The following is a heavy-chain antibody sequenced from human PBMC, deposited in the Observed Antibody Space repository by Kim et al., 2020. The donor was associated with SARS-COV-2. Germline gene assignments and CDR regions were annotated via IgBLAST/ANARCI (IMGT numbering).Heavy chain of an antibody. CDR3: ERGGAITMIVVVITPYYYYGMDV. J-gene: IGHJ6*02. Sequence: ASVKVSCKASGYTFTSYDINWVRQATGQGLDWMGWMNPNSGNTGYAQKFQGRVTMTRNTSISTAYMELSSLRSEDTAVYYCERGGAITMIVVVITPYYYYGMDVWGQGTTVTVSS. CDR2: MNPNSGNT. D-gene: IGHD3-22*01. V-gene: IGHV1-8*01. CDR1: GYTFTSYD.